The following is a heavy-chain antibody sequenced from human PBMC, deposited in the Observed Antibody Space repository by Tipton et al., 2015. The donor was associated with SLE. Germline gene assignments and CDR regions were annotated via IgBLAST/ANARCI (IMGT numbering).Heavy chain of an antibody. J-gene: IGHJ3*02. D-gene: IGHD1-1*01. CDR2: ISSSSSYI. V-gene: IGHV3-21*01. CDR1: GFTFSTYS. CDR3: ARENDGDTGAFDI. Sequence: GSLRLSCAVSGFTFSTYSMNWVRQAPGKGLEWVSSISSSSSYIYYADSVKGRFTISRDNAKNSLYLQMNSLRAEDTAVYYCARENDGDTGAFDIWGQGKMVAVSS.